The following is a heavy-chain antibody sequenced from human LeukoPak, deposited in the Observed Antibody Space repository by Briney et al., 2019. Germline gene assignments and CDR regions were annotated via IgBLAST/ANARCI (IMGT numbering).Heavy chain of an antibody. D-gene: IGHD6-13*01. CDR1: GFIFSTYA. CDR3: ARVIRAAPGKGYFDY. J-gene: IGHJ4*02. Sequence: PGGSLRLSCATSGFIFSTYALSWVRQAPGKGLEWASSISGSGGSTYHADSVKGRFTISRDSSKNTLYLQMNSLRAEDTAIYCCARVIRAAPGKGYFDYWGQGTLVTVSS. V-gene: IGHV3-23*01. CDR2: ISGSGGST.